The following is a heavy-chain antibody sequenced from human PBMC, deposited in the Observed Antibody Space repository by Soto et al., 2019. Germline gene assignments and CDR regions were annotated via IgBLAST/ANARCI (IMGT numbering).Heavy chain of an antibody. J-gene: IGHJ4*02. D-gene: IGHD3-10*01. V-gene: IGHV4-59*08. CDR3: ARQGPGHYASGTYYFDY. CDR1: GVSFSTYY. CDR2: IYYSGST. Sequence: QVQLQESGPGLVKPSETLSLTCTVSGVSFSTYYWSWIRQPPGKGLEWIGYIYYSGSTNYNPSLKSRVTISVDPSKNQFSPKLSSVTAADTAVYYCARQGPGHYASGTYYFDYWGQGTLVTVSS.